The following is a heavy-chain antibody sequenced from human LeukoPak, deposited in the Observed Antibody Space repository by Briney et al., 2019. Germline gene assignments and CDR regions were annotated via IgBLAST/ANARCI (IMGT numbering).Heavy chain of an antibody. CDR3: ADLLGYCSGGRCHPPRR. CDR1: GFTFSSFW. V-gene: IGHV3-7*01. Sequence: GGSLRLSCAASGFTFSSFWMSWVRQAPGKGLEWVANIKQDGSEKYYVDSVKGRFTISRDNAKNSLYLQMNSLRAEDTAVYYCADLLGYCSGGRCHPPRRWGQGTLVTVSS. J-gene: IGHJ4*02. D-gene: IGHD2-15*01. CDR2: IKQDGSEK.